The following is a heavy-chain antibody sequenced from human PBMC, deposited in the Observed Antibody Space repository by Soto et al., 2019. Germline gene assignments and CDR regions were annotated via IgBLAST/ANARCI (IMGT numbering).Heavy chain of an antibody. J-gene: IGHJ4*02. CDR1: GFTFNNYA. CDR3: AKDRERSCSSGSCYTLIF. V-gene: IGHV3-23*01. CDR2: ISTSGGST. D-gene: IGHD2-2*02. Sequence: PGWSLRLSCAASGFTFNNYAMSWVRQVPGKGLEWVSAISTSGGSTYQADSVKGRFTISRDNSKSTLYLQMNSLRAEDTAVYYCAKDRERSCSSGSCYTLIFGGQGTPVTGSS.